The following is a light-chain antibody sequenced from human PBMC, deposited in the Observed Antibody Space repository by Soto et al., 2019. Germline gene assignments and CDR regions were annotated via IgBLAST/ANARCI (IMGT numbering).Light chain of an antibody. CDR3: QQFGSSRT. CDR2: GAY. V-gene: IGKV3-20*01. CDR1: QSVSSSY. J-gene: IGKJ1*01. Sequence: EIVLTQSPGTLSLSPGDRATLSCRASQSVSSSYLAWYQQKPGQAPRLLIYGAYSRATGLPGRFSGSWSGTDFPLTISRLEPEDFAVYYCQQFGSSRTFGQGTKVDIK.